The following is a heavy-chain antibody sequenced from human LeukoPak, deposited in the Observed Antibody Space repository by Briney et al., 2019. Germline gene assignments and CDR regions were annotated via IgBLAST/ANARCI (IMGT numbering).Heavy chain of an antibody. D-gene: IGHD2-2*01. CDR1: GFTVSSNY. CDR3: AREGYCSSTSCYFFDY. Sequence: GGSLRLSCAASGFTVSSNYMSWVRQAPGKRLEWVSVIYSGGSTYYADSVKGRFTISRDNAKNSLYLQMNSLRAEDTAVYCCAREGYCSSTSCYFFDYWGQGTLVTVSS. CDR2: IYSGGST. V-gene: IGHV3-53*01. J-gene: IGHJ4*02.